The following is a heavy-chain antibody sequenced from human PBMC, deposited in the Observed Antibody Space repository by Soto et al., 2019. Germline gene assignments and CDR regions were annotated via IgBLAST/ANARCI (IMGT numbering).Heavy chain of an antibody. CDR1: GFTFSSYA. D-gene: IGHD4-17*01. V-gene: IGHV3-30-3*01. CDR3: ARDSLRYGDYANYYYYGMDV. J-gene: IGHJ6*02. CDR2: ISYDGSNK. Sequence: GGSLRLSCAASGFTFSSYAMHWVRQAPGKGLEWVAVISYDGSNKYYADSVKGRFTISRDNSKNTLYLQMNSLRAEDTAVYYCARDSLRYGDYANYYYYGMDVWGQGTTVTVSS.